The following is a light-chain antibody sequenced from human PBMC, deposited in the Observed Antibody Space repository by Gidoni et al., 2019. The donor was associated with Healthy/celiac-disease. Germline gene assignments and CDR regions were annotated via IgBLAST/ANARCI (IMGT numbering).Light chain of an antibody. CDR1: QGISSY. CDR2: AAS. CDR3: QQYDSTPYT. V-gene: IGKV1-39*01. J-gene: IGKJ2*01. Sequence: DIQMTQSPSSLSASVGDRVTITCRASQGISSYLDWYQQKPGKAPKLLIYAASSLQTGVPARFSGSGSGTDFTLTISRLQPEDFATYYCQQYDSTPYTFGQGTKLEIK.